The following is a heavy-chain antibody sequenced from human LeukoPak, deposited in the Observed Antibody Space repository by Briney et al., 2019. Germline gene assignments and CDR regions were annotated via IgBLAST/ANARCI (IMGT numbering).Heavy chain of an antibody. CDR3: AKAPYYYDSSGYYYKEYYFDY. J-gene: IGHJ4*02. CDR2: ISGSGGST. Sequence: GGSLRLSCAASGFTFSNNGMSWVRQAPGKGLEWVSAISGSGGSTYYADSVKGRFTISRDNSKNTLYLQMNSLRAEDTAVYYCAKAPYYYDSSGYYYKEYYFDYWGQGTLVTVSS. D-gene: IGHD3-22*01. V-gene: IGHV3-23*01. CDR1: GFTFSNNG.